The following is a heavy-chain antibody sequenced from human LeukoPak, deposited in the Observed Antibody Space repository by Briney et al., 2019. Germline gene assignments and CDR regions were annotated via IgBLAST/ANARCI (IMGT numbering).Heavy chain of an antibody. CDR1: DGSFSSYY. Sequence: SETLSLTCTVSDGSFSSYYWSWIRQPPGKGLEWVGYIYYTGSTNYNPSLKSRVTISVDTSKNQFSLRLSSVTAADTAVYYCAGSSDYFDYWGQGTLVTVSS. J-gene: IGHJ4*02. CDR2: IYYTGST. D-gene: IGHD6-13*01. CDR3: AGSSDYFDY. V-gene: IGHV4-59*01.